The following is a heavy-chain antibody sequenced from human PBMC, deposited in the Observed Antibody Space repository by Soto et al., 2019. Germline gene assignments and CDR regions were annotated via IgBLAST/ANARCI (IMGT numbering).Heavy chain of an antibody. CDR1: GYTFTGYY. J-gene: IGHJ6*03. Sequence: ASVKVSCKASGYTFTGYYMHWVRQAPGQGLEWMGWINANNGNTNYAQKFQGRVTITRDTSASTAYMELSSLRSEDTAVYYCARAGPPGTYYYYMDVWGKGTTVTVSS. CDR2: INANNGNT. V-gene: IGHV1-2*02. CDR3: ARAGPPGTYYYYMDV.